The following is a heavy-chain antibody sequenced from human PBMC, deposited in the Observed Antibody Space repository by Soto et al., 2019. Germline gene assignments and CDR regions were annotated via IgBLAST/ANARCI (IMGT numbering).Heavy chain of an antibody. CDR3: SREPGIGSYQLLRGAFDI. D-gene: IGHD2-2*01. CDR1: GGSISSGGYY. V-gene: IGHV4-31*03. CDR2: IYYSGST. Sequence: PSETLSLTCTVSGGSISSGGYYWSWIRQHPGKGLEWIGYIYYSGSTYYNPSLKSRVTISVDTSKNQFSLKLSSVTAADTAVYYCSREPGIGSYQLLRGAFDIWGQGTMVTVSS. J-gene: IGHJ3*02.